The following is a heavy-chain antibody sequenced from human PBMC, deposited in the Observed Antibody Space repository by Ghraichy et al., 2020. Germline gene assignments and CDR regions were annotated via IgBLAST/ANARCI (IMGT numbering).Heavy chain of an antibody. Sequence: SETLSLTCAVYGGSFSNYFWNWVRQAPGKGLEWIGEINHSGSTNYNPSLKSRVTISVDTSKNQFSLKVNSVTAADTAVYYCARGPCNNTACYLAYWGQGTLVTVSS. D-gene: IGHD2-2*01. CDR1: GGSFSNYF. V-gene: IGHV4-34*01. CDR2: INHSGST. J-gene: IGHJ4*02. CDR3: ARGPCNNTACYLAY.